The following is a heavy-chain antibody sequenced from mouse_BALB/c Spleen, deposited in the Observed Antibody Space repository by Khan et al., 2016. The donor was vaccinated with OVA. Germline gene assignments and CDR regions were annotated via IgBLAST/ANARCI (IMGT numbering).Heavy chain of an antibody. CDR1: GYSLTNYG. Sequence: QVQLKESGPGLVAPSQSLSITCTISGYSLTNYGIHCVRQPLGKGLEELVVILSDGSTNYNTALKSRLTTSKDNSKNQIFLKMDTLQTEDTATYYCARHPYYHYNIMDYWGQGTSVTVSS. CDR3: ARHPYYHYNIMDY. CDR2: ILSDGST. J-gene: IGHJ4*01. V-gene: IGHV2-6-1*01. D-gene: IGHD2-10*01.